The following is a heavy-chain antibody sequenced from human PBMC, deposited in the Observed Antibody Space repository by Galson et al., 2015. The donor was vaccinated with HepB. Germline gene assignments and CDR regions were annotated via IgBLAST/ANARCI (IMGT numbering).Heavy chain of an antibody. V-gene: IGHV3-23*01. CDR2: ISGSGGST. CDR3: AKRGSAAGHYYYYMDV. D-gene: IGHD6-13*01. J-gene: IGHJ6*03. Sequence: SLRLSCAASGFTFSSYAMSWVRQAPGKGLEWVSAISGSGGSTYYADSVKGRFTISRDNSKNTLYLQMNSLRAEDTAVYYCAKRGSAAGHYYYYMDVWGKGTTVTVSS. CDR1: GFTFSSYA.